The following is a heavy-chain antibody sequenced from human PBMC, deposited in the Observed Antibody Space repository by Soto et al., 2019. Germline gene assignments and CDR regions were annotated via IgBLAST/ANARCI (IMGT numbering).Heavy chain of an antibody. D-gene: IGHD5-18*01. J-gene: IGHJ4*02. CDR1: GFTFSSYG. CDR3: AKVFGQLWPDY. CDR2: ISYDGSNK. V-gene: IGHV3-30*18. Sequence: GGSLRLSCAASGFTFSSYGMHWVRQAPGKGLEWVAVISYDGSNKYYADSVKGRFTISRDNSKNTLYLQMNSLRAEDTAVYYCAKVFGQLWPDYWGQGTLVTVSS.